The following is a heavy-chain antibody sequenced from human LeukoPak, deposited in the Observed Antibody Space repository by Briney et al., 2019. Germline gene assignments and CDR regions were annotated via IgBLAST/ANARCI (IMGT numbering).Heavy chain of an antibody. V-gene: IGHV3-7*03. CDR3: VKGFVVLWFGELLSVDY. CDR2: IHQDGNEK. Sequence: PGGSLRLSCAASGFTFSTYWMSWVRQAPGKGLEWVANIHQDGNEKYSVDSVKGRFTISRDNAKNSLYLQMNNLRAEDTAVYYCVKGFVVLWFGELLSVDYWGQGTLVTVSS. J-gene: IGHJ4*02. D-gene: IGHD3-10*01. CDR1: GFTFSTYW.